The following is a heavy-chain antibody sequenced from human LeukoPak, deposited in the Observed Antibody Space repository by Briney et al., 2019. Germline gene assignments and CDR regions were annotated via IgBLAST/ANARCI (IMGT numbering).Heavy chain of an antibody. CDR1: GFTVSSNY. CDR3: ARGPFGHYDSSGYSGYYFDY. V-gene: IGHV3-33*08. J-gene: IGHJ4*02. D-gene: IGHD3-22*01. CDR2: IWYDGSNK. Sequence: GGSLRLSCAASGFTVSSNYMSWVRQAPGKGLEWVAVIWYDGSNKYYADSVKGRFTISRDNSKNTLYLQMNSLRAEDTAVYYCARGPFGHYDSSGYSGYYFDYWVQGTLVTVSS.